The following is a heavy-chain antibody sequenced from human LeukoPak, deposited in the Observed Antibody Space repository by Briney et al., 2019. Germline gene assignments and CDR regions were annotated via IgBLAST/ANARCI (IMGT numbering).Heavy chain of an antibody. CDR3: AKDFGGGRGWPNQLYFQH. Sequence: PGGSLRLSCAASGFTFSSYGMHWVRQAPGKGLEWVAFIRYDGSNKYYADSVKGRFTISRDNSKNTLYLQMNSLRAEDTAVYYCAKDFGGGRGWPNQLYFQHWGQGTLVTVSS. CDR2: IRYDGSNK. V-gene: IGHV3-30*02. CDR1: GFTFSSYG. D-gene: IGHD6-19*01. J-gene: IGHJ1*01.